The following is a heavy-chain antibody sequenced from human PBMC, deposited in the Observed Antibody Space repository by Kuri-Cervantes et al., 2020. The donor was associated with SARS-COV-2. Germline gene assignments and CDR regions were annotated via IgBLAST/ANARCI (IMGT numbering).Heavy chain of an antibody. J-gene: IGHJ3*02. CDR1: GYSLTSYY. CDR3: ARVMLLNSMIVVVHGFDI. CDR2: INPSGEGT. Sequence: ASVKVSCKASGYSLTSYYMHWVRQAPGQPLEWMGVINPSGEGTSRAQKFQGRVTMTRDTSASTVYMELSSLRSEDTAVFYCARVMLLNSMIVVVHGFDIWGQGTMVTVSS. V-gene: IGHV1-46*01. D-gene: IGHD3-22*01.